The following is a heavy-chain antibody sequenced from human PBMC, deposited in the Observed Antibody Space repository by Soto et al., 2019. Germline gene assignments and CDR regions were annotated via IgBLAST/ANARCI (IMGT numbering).Heavy chain of an antibody. Sequence: GGSLRLSCTVSGFAFNNYGINWVRQAPGKWMEWVSSISKSDYTYYSDSVKGRFTISRDNAKNSVSLQMNNLRVEDTAVYYCAREDSIIILAESDFWGQGTLV. J-gene: IGHJ4*02. CDR2: ISKSDYT. CDR3: AREDSIIILAESDF. D-gene: IGHD3-22*01. CDR1: GFAFNNYG. V-gene: IGHV3-21*01.